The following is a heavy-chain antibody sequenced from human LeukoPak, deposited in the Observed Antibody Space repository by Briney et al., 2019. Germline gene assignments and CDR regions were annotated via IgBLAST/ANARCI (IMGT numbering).Heavy chain of an antibody. CDR1: GGSFSDYY. D-gene: IGHD6-19*01. V-gene: IGHV4-34*01. CDR2: INHSGST. J-gene: IGHJ5*02. CDR3: ARGLRDSSSWWGWFDP. Sequence: SETLSLTCAVYGGSFSDYYWSWIRQPPGKGLEWIGEINHSGSTTYNPSLKSRVTMSVDASKNQFSLKVTSVTAADTAVYFCARGLRDSSSWWGWFDPWGQGTLVVVSA.